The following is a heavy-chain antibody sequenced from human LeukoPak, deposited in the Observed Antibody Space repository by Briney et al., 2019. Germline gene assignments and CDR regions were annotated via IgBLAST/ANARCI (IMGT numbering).Heavy chain of an antibody. Sequence: SETLSLTCTVSGYSISTAYYWAWIRQPLGKGLEWIGSIYHSGSTYYNPSLKSRVTISVDTSKNQFSLRLSSVTAAETAVYYCARERENWFDPWGQGTLVTVSS. CDR1: GYSISTAYY. J-gene: IGHJ5*02. CDR2: IYHSGST. V-gene: IGHV4-38-2*02. CDR3: ARERENWFDP.